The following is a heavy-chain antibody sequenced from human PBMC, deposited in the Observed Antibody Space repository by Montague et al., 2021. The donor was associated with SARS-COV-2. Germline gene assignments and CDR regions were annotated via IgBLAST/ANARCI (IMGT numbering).Heavy chain of an antibody. Sequence: SLRLSCAASGFIFSNYRMNWVRQAPGKGLVWVSRISIDRSGIIYADSVKGRFTISRDNAKNTLYLQMNSLRAEDTAVYYCASGIVGVAGTDCWGKGTLVTVSS. CDR2: ISIDRSGI. J-gene: IGHJ4*03. CDR3: ASGIVGVAGTDC. CDR1: GFIFSNYR. D-gene: IGHD6-19*01. V-gene: IGHV3-74*01.